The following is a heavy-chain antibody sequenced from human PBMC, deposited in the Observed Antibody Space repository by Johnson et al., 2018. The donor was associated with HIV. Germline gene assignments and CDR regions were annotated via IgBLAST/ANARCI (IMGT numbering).Heavy chain of an antibody. D-gene: IGHD2-15*01. V-gene: IGHV3-30*19. Sequence: QVQLVESGGGVVQPGRSLRLSCAASGFTFRSYGMHWVRQAPGKWLEWVAVIWYDGLNKYYADSVKGRFTISRDNSKNTLYLQMNSLRAEDTAVYYCARSPRIVVVVAATVGHAFDIWGQGTMVTVSS. CDR2: IWYDGLNK. CDR1: GFTFRSYG. CDR3: ARSPRIVVVVAATVGHAFDI. J-gene: IGHJ3*02.